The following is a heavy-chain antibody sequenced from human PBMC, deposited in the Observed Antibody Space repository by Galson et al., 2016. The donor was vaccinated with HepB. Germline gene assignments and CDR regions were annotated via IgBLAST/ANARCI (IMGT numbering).Heavy chain of an antibody. D-gene: IGHD1-26*01. J-gene: IGHJ4*02. Sequence: SLRLSCAASGFSVSRNYMGWVRQAPGKGLEWVSLIYSAGSTYYADSVQGRFIISRDNSKNTLYLQMNSLRVEDTAVYYCAKGYSSLRRFFDYWDRGILVTVSS. CDR3: AKGYSSLRRFFDY. CDR1: GFSVSRNY. V-gene: IGHV3-53*01. CDR2: IYSAGST.